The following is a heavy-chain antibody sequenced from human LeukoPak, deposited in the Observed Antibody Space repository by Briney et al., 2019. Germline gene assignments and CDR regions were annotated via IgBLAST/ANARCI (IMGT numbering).Heavy chain of an antibody. CDR3: AKEQANYAFDI. V-gene: IGHV3-23*01. J-gene: IGHJ3*02. CDR1: GFTFSSYG. Sequence: GGSLRLSRAPSGFTFSSYGTSWVRPAPRKGLEWVSAIRGSGGSTYYADSVKGPFTISTDNSKNTLYLQMNSLRAEDTAVYYCAKEQANYAFDIWGQGTMVTVSS. CDR2: IRGSGGST.